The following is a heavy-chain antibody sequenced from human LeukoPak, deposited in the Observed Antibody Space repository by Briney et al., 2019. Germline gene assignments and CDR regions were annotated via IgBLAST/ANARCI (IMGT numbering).Heavy chain of an antibody. CDR3: AREGSGSYYWYFDL. Sequence: PGGSLRLSCAASGFTFSIYAMSWVRQAPGKGLEWVSSISGSGGSTYSADSVKGRFTISRDNSKNTLYLQMNSLRAEDTAVYYCAREGSGSYYWYFDLWGRGTLVTVSS. CDR1: GFTFSIYA. CDR2: ISGSGGST. J-gene: IGHJ2*01. V-gene: IGHV3-23*01. D-gene: IGHD1-26*01.